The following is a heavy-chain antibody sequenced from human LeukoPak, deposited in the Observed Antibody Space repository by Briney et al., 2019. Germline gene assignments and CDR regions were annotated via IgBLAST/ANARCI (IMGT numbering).Heavy chain of an antibody. J-gene: IGHJ6*03. V-gene: IGHV5-51*01. CDR2: IYPGDSDT. CDR3: ARHLSSSYYYYMDV. Sequence: VESLKISCKGSGYSFTSYWIGWMRQMPGKGLEWMGIIYPGDSDTRYSPSFQGQVTISADKSISTAYLQWSSLKASDTAMYYCARHLSSSYYYYMDVWAKGTTVTVSS. CDR1: GYSFTSYW. D-gene: IGHD6-6*01.